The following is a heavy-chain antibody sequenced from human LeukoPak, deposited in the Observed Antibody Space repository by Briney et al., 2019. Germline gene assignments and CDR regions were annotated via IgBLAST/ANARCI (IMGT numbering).Heavy chain of an antibody. CDR3: AKDVGYAGWFDP. J-gene: IGHJ5*02. Sequence: GRSLRLSCAASGFTFSSYGMHWVRQAPGKGLGGVAVICYDGSNNYDADSVKGQFPIYRDNSKNTLQLQMNSLRAEDTAVYYCAKDVGYAGWFDPWGRGTVVTVSS. CDR1: GFTFSSYG. V-gene: IGHV3-33*06. D-gene: IGHD2-8*01. CDR2: ICYDGSNN.